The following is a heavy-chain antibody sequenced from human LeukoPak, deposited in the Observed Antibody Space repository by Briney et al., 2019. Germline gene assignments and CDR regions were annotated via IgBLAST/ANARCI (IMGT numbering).Heavy chain of an antibody. Sequence: GGSLRLSCAASGFTFSTYWMSWVRQAPGKGLEWVANIKEDGSDKYYADSVKGRFTISRDNAKNSLYLHMNSLSAEDTAVYYCARDTHDYSNYVAFDYWGQGTLVTVSS. J-gene: IGHJ4*02. CDR1: GFTFSTYW. V-gene: IGHV3-7*01. D-gene: IGHD4-11*01. CDR3: ARDTHDYSNYVAFDY. CDR2: IKEDGSDK.